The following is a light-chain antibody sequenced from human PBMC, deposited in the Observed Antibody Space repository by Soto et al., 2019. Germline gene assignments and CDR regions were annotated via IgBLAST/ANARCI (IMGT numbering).Light chain of an antibody. CDR2: EVS. CDR3: NSYTTSTTLVL. CDR1: SSDVGGYNY. V-gene: IGLV2-14*01. J-gene: IGLJ2*01. Sequence: QSALTQPRSVSGSPGQSVTISCTGTSSDVGGYNYVSWYQQHPGKAPKLMIYEVSNRPSGVSNRFSGSKSGNTASLTISGLQAEDEAEYYCNSYTTSTTLVLFGGGTKLTVL.